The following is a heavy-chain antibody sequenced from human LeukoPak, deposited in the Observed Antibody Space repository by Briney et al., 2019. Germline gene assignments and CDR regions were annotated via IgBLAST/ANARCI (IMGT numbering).Heavy chain of an antibody. CDR1: GYTFTSYY. Sequence: ASVKVSCKASGYTFTSYYMHWVRQAPGQGLEWMGIINPSGGSTSYAQKFQGRVTMTRDTSTSTLYMELSSLRSEDTAVYYCARGGSITIFGVVITLFDPWGQGTLVTVSS. D-gene: IGHD3-3*01. CDR2: INPSGGST. J-gene: IGHJ5*02. CDR3: ARGGSITIFGVVITLFDP. V-gene: IGHV1-46*01.